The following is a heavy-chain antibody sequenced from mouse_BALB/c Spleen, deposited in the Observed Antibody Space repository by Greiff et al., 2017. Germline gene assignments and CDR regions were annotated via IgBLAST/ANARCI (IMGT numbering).Heavy chain of an antibody. CDR3: ARDPSSYGSSYLYAMDY. D-gene: IGHD1-1*01. Sequence: EVMLVESGGGLVQPGGSLRLSCATSGFTFTDYYMSWVRQPPGKALEWLGFIRNKANGYTTEYSASVKGRFTISRDNSQSILYLQMNTLRAEDSATYYCARDPSSYGSSYLYAMDYWGQGTSVTVSS. V-gene: IGHV7-3*02. CDR1: GFTFTDYY. CDR2: IRNKANGYTT. J-gene: IGHJ4*01.